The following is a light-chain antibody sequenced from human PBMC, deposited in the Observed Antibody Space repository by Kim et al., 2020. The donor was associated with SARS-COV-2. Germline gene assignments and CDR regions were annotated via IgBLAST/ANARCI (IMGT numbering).Light chain of an antibody. CDR1: SSNIGSDT. V-gene: IGLV1-44*01. Sequence: GQSVTISCSGSSSNIGSDTVNCYQQVPGAAPNLLIYNGNQRPSGVPDRFSVSKSGTSASLAITGLQSEDVADYYCAAWDDSLNGPLFGGGTQLTVL. CDR3: AAWDDSLNGPL. J-gene: IGLJ3*02. CDR2: NGN.